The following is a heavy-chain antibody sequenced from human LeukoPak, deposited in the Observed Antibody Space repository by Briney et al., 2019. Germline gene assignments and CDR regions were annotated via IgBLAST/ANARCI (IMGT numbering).Heavy chain of an antibody. CDR1: GFTFSSYW. CDR3: ARGDYAYYYYYYMDV. V-gene: IGHV3-74*01. D-gene: IGHD4-17*01. J-gene: IGHJ6*03. Sequence: GGSLRLSCAASGFTFSSYWMHWVRQAPGKGLVWVSRINTDGSSTSYADSVKGRFTISRDNAKNTLYLQMNSLRAEDTAVYYCARGDYAYYYYYYMDVWDKGTTVTVSS. CDR2: INTDGSST.